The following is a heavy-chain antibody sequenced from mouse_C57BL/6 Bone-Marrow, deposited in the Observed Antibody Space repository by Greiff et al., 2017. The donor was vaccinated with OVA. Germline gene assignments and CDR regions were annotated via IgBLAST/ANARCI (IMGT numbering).Heavy chain of an antibody. CDR2: IHPNSGST. Sequence: QVQLQQPGAELVKPGASVKLSCKASGYTFTSYWMHWVKQRPGQGLEWIGMIHPNSGSTNYNEKFKSKATLTVDKSSSTAYMQLSSLTSEDSAVDYCARYDYAYAMDYWGQGTSVTVSS. D-gene: IGHD2-4*01. CDR1: GYTFTSYW. J-gene: IGHJ4*01. V-gene: IGHV1-64*01. CDR3: ARYDYAYAMDY.